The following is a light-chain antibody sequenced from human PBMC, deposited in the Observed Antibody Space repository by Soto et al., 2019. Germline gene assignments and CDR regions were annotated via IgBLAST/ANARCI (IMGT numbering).Light chain of an antibody. CDR3: QQRSNWPPGEFT. V-gene: IGKV3-11*01. CDR1: QSVGSS. Sequence: EIVLTQSPATLSLSPGERATLSCRASQSVGSSLAWYQQKPGQAPRLLIYDASNRATGIPARFSGSGTGTDFTLTISSQEPEDFAVYYCQQRSNWPPGEFTFGPGTKVDIK. CDR2: DAS. J-gene: IGKJ3*01.